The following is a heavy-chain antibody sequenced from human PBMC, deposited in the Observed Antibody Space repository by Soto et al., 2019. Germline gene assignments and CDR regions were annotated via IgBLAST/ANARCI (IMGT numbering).Heavy chain of an antibody. CDR2: ISDSGST. J-gene: IGHJ4*02. CDR3: AGGILAHPTRH. V-gene: IGHV4-61*03. CDR1: GGSISSGTSY. D-gene: IGHD5-12*01. Sequence: QVQLQESGPGLVKPSETLSLTCSVSGGSISSGTSYWSWIRQPPGKGLEWIAYISDSGSTNYNPSLKSRATISEGTSKNHFSLKLTSVTTADTAVYYCAGGILAHPTRHWGQGTLVNVSS.